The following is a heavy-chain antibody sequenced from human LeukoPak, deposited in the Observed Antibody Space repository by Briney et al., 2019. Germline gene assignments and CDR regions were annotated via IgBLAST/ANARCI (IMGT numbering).Heavy chain of an antibody. CDR2: INPNSGGT. CDR1: GYTFTGYY. J-gene: IGHJ4*02. V-gene: IGHV1-2*02. Sequence: GASVKVPCKASGYTFTGYYMHWVRQAPGQGLEWMGWINPNSGGTNYAQKFQGRVTMTRDTSISTAYMELSRLRSDDTAVYYCARELKVVVVPAAIPGYWGQGTLVTVSS. D-gene: IGHD2-2*01. CDR3: ARELKVVVVPAAIPGY.